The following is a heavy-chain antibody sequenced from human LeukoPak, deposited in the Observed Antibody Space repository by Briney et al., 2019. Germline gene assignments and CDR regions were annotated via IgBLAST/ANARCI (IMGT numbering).Heavy chain of an antibody. CDR2: ISYDGSNK. CDR3: ARDLNYDILTGYSSSVFDY. J-gene: IGHJ4*02. CDR1: GFTFSSYA. Sequence: GGSLRLSCVTSGFTFSSYAMHWVRQAPGKGLEWVAVISYDGSNKYYADSVKGRFTISRDNSKNTLYLQMNSLRAEDTAVYYCARDLNYDILTGYSSSVFDYWGQGTLVTVSS. D-gene: IGHD3-9*01. V-gene: IGHV3-30-3*01.